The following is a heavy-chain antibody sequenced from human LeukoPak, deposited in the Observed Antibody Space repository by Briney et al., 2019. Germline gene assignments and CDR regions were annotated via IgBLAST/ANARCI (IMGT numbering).Heavy chain of an antibody. V-gene: IGHV1-2*02. J-gene: IGHJ4*02. D-gene: IGHD6-13*01. CDR1: GYTFTGYY. CDR3: ARDSGNIAAAGIFDY. Sequence: GASVKVSCKASGYTFTGYYMHWVRQAPGQGLEWMGWINPNSGGTNYAQKFQGRVTMTRDTSISTAYMELSRLRSEDTAVYYCARDSGNIAAAGIFDYWGQGTLVTVSS. CDR2: INPNSGGT.